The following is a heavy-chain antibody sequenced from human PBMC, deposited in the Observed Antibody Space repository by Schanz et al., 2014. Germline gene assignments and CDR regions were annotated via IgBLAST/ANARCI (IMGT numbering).Heavy chain of an antibody. CDR3: ARGIGGYGANNYFDY. D-gene: IGHD5-12*01. CDR1: EYSFTSCS. J-gene: IGHJ4*02. V-gene: IGHV1-3*04. Sequence: QVHLVQSGAEVKRPGASVKVSCKASEYSFTSCSMHWVRQAPGQRLEWMGWINTGSGDTKYSQNFQGRVTITRDTSASTAYMELSSLRSEDTAVYSCARGIGGYGANNYFDYWGQGTLGTVSS. CDR2: INTGSGDT.